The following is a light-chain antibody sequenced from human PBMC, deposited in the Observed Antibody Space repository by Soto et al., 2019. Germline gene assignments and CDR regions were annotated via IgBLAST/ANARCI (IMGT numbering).Light chain of an antibody. Sequence: EIVLTQSPGTLSLSPGERATLSCRASQSVSSSYLAWYQQKPGQAPRLLIYGASSRATGIPDRFSGSGSGTDVTLTISRLEPADFAVYYCQLYGSSPRTFGQGTKVEIK. V-gene: IGKV3-20*01. CDR2: GAS. CDR1: QSVSSSY. CDR3: QLYGSSPRT. J-gene: IGKJ1*01.